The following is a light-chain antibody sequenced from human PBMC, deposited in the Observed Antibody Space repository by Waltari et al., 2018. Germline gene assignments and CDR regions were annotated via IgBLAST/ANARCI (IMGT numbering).Light chain of an antibody. CDR3: CSYAGSSTPYV. J-gene: IGLJ1*01. CDR2: EGS. V-gene: IGLV2-23*01. CDR1: SSYVGSYTL. Sequence: QSALTQPASVSGSPGQSITISCNGPSSYVGSYTLVPLYQQHPGKAPKLMIYEGSKRPSGVSNRFSGSKSGNTASLTISGLQAEDEADYYCCSYAGSSTPYVFGTGTKVTVL.